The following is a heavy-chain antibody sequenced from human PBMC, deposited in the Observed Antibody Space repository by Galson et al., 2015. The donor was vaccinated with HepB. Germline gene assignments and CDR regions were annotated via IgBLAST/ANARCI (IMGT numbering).Heavy chain of an antibody. J-gene: IGHJ4*02. CDR2: IGPTDRYT. CDR3: AKAGPPYFDS. V-gene: IGHV3-23*01. CDR1: GFNFDSNG. Sequence: SLRLSCAASGFNFDSNGFSWVRQAPGKGLECVSAIGPTDRYTYYADSFKGRFTISRDNSKNTVYLQMNSLRAEDTAVYYCAKAGPPYFDSWCQGTVVTASS.